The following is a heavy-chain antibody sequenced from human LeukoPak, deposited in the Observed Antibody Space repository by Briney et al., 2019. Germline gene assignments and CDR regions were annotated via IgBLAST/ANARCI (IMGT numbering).Heavy chain of an antibody. CDR3: ITFSMIVVVITD. J-gene: IGHJ4*02. CDR1: GFTFNNAW. V-gene: IGHV3-15*01. D-gene: IGHD3-22*01. CDR2: IKSKTDGGTT. Sequence: GGSLRLSCAASGFTFNNAWMSWVRQAPGKGLEWVGRIKSKTDGGTTDYAAPVKGRFTISRDDSKNTLYLQMNSLKTEDTAVYYCITFSMIVVVITDWGQGTLGTVSS.